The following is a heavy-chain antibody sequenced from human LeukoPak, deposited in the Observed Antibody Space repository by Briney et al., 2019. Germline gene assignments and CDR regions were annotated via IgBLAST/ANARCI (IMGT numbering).Heavy chain of an antibody. CDR2: INPNSGGT. Sequence: ASVKVSCKASGYTFTGYYMHRVRQAPGQGLEWMGWINPNSGGTNYAQKFQGRVTMTRDTSISTAYMELSRLRSDDTAVYYCARDPNCSSTSCYRQSRQDIDYWGQGTLVTVSS. J-gene: IGHJ4*02. D-gene: IGHD2-2*01. CDR1: GYTFTGYY. CDR3: ARDPNCSSTSCYRQSRQDIDY. V-gene: IGHV1-2*02.